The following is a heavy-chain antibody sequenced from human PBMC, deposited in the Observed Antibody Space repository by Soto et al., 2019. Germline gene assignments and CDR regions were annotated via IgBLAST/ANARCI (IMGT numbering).Heavy chain of an antibody. CDR1: GGSISSHY. V-gene: IGHV4-59*11. Sequence: PSETLSLTCTVSGGSISSHYWSWIRQPPGKGLEWIGYIYYSGSTNYNPSLKSRVTISVDTSKNQFSLKLSSVTAADTAVYYCARSPLYDFWSGPQRGYYYYYMDVWGKGTTVTVSS. D-gene: IGHD3-3*01. CDR3: ARSPLYDFWSGPQRGYYYYYMDV. CDR2: IYYSGST. J-gene: IGHJ6*03.